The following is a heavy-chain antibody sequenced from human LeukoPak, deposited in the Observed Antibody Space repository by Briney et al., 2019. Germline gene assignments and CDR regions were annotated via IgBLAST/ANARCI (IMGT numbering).Heavy chain of an antibody. D-gene: IGHD3-10*01. CDR1: GGTFSSYA. Sequence: GASVKVSCKASGGTFSSYAISWVRQAPGQGLEWMGGIIPIFGTANYAQKFQGRVTITTDESTSTAYMELSRLRSEDTAVYYCAGRAPGWFGESVGYYYYYMDVWGKGTTVTVSS. V-gene: IGHV1-69*05. J-gene: IGHJ6*03. CDR3: AGRAPGWFGESVGYYYYYMDV. CDR2: IIPIFGTA.